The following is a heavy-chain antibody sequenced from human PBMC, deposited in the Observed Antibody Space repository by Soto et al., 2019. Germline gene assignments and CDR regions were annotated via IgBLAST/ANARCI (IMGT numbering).Heavy chain of an antibody. D-gene: IGHD3-9*01. V-gene: IGHV1-69*06. CDR3: ARYFDTHDCGKDYYYGMDV. J-gene: IGHJ6*02. CDR1: GGTFSSYA. Sequence: QVQLVQSGAEVKKPGSSVKVSCKASGGTFSSYAISWVRQAPGQGLEWMGGIIPIFGTANYAQKFQGRVTITADKSTSTAYMELSSLRSEDRAVYYCARYFDTHDCGKDYYYGMDVWGQGTTVTVSS. CDR2: IIPIFGTA.